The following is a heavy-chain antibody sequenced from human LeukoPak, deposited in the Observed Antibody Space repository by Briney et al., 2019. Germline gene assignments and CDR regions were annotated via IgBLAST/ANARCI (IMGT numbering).Heavy chain of an antibody. CDR1: GFTLSSYS. J-gene: IGHJ4*02. CDR3: AKISGYYPFDY. Sequence: PGGPLRLSCAASGFTLSSYSMNWVRQAPGKGLEWVAFIRYDGSHKYYTDSVRGRFTISRDNSKNTLYLQMNNLRAEDTALYYCAKISGYYPFDYWGQGTLVTVSS. CDR2: IRYDGSHK. V-gene: IGHV3-30*02. D-gene: IGHD3-22*01.